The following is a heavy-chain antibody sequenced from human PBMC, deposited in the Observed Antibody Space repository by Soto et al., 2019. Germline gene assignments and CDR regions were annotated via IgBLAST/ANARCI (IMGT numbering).Heavy chain of an antibody. CDR1: GFTFSSYA. CDR3: ARDPAIGYAMSSWFDP. CDR2: ISYDGSNK. D-gene: IGHD2-8*01. V-gene: IGHV3-30-3*01. Sequence: GGSLRLSCAASGFTFSSYAMHWVRQAPGKGLEWVAVISYDGSNKYYADSVKGRFTISRDNSKNTLYLQMNSLRAEDTAVYYCARDPAIGYAMSSWFDPWGQGTLVTVSS. J-gene: IGHJ5*02.